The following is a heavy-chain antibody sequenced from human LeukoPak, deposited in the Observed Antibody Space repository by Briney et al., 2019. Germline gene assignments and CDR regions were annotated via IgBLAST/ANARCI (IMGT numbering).Heavy chain of an antibody. D-gene: IGHD3-16*02. CDR2: ISAYNGNT. V-gene: IGHV1-18*01. J-gene: IGHJ4*02. Sequence: GASVKVSCKASGHTFTSYGISCVRQAPGQGLEWMGWISAYNGNTNYAQKLQGRVTMTTDTSTSTAYMELRSLRSDDTAVYYCAREAPYMITFGGVIGPYFDYWGQGTLVTVSS. CDR3: AREAPYMITFGGVIGPYFDY. CDR1: GHTFTSYG.